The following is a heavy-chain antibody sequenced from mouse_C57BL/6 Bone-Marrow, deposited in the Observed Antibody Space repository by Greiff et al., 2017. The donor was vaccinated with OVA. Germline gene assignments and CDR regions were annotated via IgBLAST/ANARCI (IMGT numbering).Heavy chain of an antibody. Sequence: EVHLVESGGGLVQPGGSLSLSCAASGFTFTDYSMSWVRQPPGKALEWLGFIRNKANGYTTEYSASVKGRFTISRDNSQSILYLQMNALRAEDSATYYCARITGTVAYWGQGTLVTVSA. D-gene: IGHD4-1*01. CDR3: ARITGTVAY. CDR2: IRNKANGYTT. J-gene: IGHJ3*01. CDR1: GFTFTDYS. V-gene: IGHV7-3*01.